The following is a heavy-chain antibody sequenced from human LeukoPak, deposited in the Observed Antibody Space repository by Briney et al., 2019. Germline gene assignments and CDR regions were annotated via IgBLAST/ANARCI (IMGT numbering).Heavy chain of an antibody. V-gene: IGHV3-23*01. CDR3: AKVVAHSPSGDY. Sequence: PGESLRLSCAASGFTFSSYAMSWVRQAPGKGLEWVSAISGSGGSTYYADSVKGLFTISRDNSKNTLYLQMNSLRAEDTAVYYCAKVVAHSPSGDYWGQGTLVTVSS. CDR2: ISGSGGST. D-gene: IGHD1-26*01. CDR1: GFTFSSYA. J-gene: IGHJ4*02.